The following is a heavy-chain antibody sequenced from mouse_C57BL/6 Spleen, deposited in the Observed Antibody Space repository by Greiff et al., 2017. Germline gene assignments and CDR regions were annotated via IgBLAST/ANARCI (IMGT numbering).Heavy chain of an antibody. J-gene: IGHJ2*01. CDR1: GFNIKDDY. CDR2: IDPENGDT. V-gene: IGHV14-4*01. Sequence: EVQLQQSGAELVRPGASVKLSCTASGFNIKDDYMHWVKQRPEQGLEWIGWIDPENGDTEYASKFQGKAPITADTSSNTAYLQLSSLTSEDTAVYYCTRGNYDGPFDYWGQGTTLTVSS. CDR3: TRGNYDGPFDY. D-gene: IGHD2-1*01.